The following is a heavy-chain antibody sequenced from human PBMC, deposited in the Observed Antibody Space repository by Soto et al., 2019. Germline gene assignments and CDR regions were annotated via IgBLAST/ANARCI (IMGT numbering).Heavy chain of an antibody. V-gene: IGHV3-15*01. J-gene: IGHJ6*03. Sequence: EVQLVESGGGLVKPGGSLRLSCAASGFTFSNAWMSWVRQAPGKGLEWVGRIKSKTDGGTTDYAAPVKGRFTISREDSKNTLYLQMNSLKTEDTAVYYCTTVRYCSSTSCPGYYYYYYMDVWGKGTTVTVSS. CDR1: GFTFSNAW. CDR2: IKSKTDGGTT. D-gene: IGHD2-2*01. CDR3: TTVRYCSSTSCPGYYYYYYMDV.